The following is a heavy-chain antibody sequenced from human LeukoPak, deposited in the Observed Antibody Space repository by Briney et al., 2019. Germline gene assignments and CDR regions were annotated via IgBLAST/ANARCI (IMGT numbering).Heavy chain of an antibody. J-gene: IGHJ4*02. CDR2: ISSIGSTI. CDR3: ARARSYYDSSGYGDY. D-gene: IGHD3-22*01. Sequence: GGSLRLSCAASGFTFSSYEMNWVRQAPGKGLEWVSYISSIGSTIYYADSVKGRFTISRDNAKNSLYLQMNSLSAEDTAVYYCARARSYYDSSGYGDYWGQGTLVTVSS. V-gene: IGHV3-48*03. CDR1: GFTFSSYE.